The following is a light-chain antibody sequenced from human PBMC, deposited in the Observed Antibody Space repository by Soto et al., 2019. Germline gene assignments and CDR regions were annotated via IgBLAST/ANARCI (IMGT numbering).Light chain of an antibody. CDR3: CSYAGSYTLV. V-gene: IGLV2-11*01. CDR1: SSDVSGYNY. Sequence: QSVLTQPRSVSGSPGQSVTISCTGTSSDVSGYNYVSWYQQHPGKAPKLMIYDVNKRSSGVPDRFSGSKSGNTASLTISGLQAEDEADYYCCSYAGSYTLVFGGGTKVTVL. J-gene: IGLJ2*01. CDR2: DVN.